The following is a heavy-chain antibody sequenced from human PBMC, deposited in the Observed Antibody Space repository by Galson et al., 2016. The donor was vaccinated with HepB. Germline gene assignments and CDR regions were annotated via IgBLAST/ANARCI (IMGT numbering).Heavy chain of an antibody. V-gene: IGHV3-23*01. CDR3: AKDAKFLEWVGGTDGDYAMAG. CDR2: VSGSGRST. Sequence: SLRLSCAASGFSFRRFALAWVRQAPGKGLEWVSVVSGSGRSTYYADSVKGRFTISRDHYKKTLYLQMNSLRAEDTGVYYCAKDAKFLEWVGGTDGDYAMAGGGQGTTVT. D-gene: IGHD3-3*01. J-gene: IGHJ6*02. CDR1: GFSFRRFA.